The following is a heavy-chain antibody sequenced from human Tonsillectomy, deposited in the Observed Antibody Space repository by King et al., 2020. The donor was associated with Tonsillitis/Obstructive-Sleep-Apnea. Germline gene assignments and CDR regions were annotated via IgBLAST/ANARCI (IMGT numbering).Heavy chain of an antibody. CDR3: ARSPRLDP. CDR1: GGPISSYY. Sequence: QLQESGPGLVKPSETLSLTCTVSGGPISSYYWSWIRQPPGKGLEWIGYIYYSGSTNSNPSLKSRVTISVDTSKKQFSLKLSSVTAADTAVYDCARSPRLDPWGQGTLVTVSS. CDR2: IYYSGST. V-gene: IGHV4-59*08. J-gene: IGHJ5*02.